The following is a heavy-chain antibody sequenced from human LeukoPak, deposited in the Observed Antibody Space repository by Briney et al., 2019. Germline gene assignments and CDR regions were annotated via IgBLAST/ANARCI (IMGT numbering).Heavy chain of an antibody. CDR1: GGSINSYY. D-gene: IGHD4-23*01. Sequence: SETLSLTCTVSGGSINSYYWSWLRKPAERGLEWIGRIYASGSTTYNPSLRSRVAISMDTSKHQFSLRLTSVTAADTAVYYCTRDSGTTGVVKFDPWGQGILVTVSS. CDR2: IYASGST. V-gene: IGHV4-4*07. CDR3: TRDSGTTGVVKFDP. J-gene: IGHJ5*02.